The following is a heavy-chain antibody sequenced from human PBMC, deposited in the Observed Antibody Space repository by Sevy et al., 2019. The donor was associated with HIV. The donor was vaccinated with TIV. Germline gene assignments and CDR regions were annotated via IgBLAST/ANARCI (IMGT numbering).Heavy chain of an antibody. V-gene: IGHV1-2*02. Sequence: ASVKVSCKASGYTFTGYYMHWVRQAPGQGLEWMGWINPNSGGTNYAQNFQGRVTMTRDTSISTAYMELSRLRSDDTAVYYCARDKRAVGGVISYGMDVWGQGTTVTVSS. J-gene: IGHJ6*02. CDR2: INPNSGGT. CDR1: GYTFTGYY. D-gene: IGHD3-10*01. CDR3: ARDKRAVGGVISYGMDV.